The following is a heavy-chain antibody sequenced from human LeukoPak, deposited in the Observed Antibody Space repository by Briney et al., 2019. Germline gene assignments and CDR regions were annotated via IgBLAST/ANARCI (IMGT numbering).Heavy chain of an antibody. CDR1: GGSISSGSYY. Sequence: SETLSLTCTVSGGSISSGSYYWSWIRQPAGKGLEWIGRIYTSGSTNYNPSLKSRVTISVDTSKNQFSLKLTSVTAADTAVYYCARGVYVWGIYRVDYWGQGTLVTVSS. V-gene: IGHV4-61*02. CDR3: ARGVYVWGIYRVDY. J-gene: IGHJ4*02. CDR2: IYTSGST. D-gene: IGHD3-16*02.